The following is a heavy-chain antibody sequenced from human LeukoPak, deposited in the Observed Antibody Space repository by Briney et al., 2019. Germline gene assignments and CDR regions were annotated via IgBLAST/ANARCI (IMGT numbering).Heavy chain of an antibody. D-gene: IGHD6-6*01. J-gene: IGHJ6*03. CDR1: GGSISSYY. CDR3: ARLEPPSQLVDPYYYYYYMDV. V-gene: IGHV4-4*09. Sequence: SETLSLTCTVSGGSISSYYWSWIRQPPGKGLEWIGYIYTSGSTNYNPSLKSRVTISVDTSKNQFSLKLSSVTAADTAVYYCARLEPPSQLVDPYYYYYYMDVSGKGTTVTVSS. CDR2: IYTSGST.